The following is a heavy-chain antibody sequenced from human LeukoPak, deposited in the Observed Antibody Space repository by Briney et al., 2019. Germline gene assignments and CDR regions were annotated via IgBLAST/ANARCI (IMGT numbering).Heavy chain of an antibody. CDR2: IRYDGSNK. V-gene: IGHV3-30*02. D-gene: IGHD5/OR15-5a*01. CDR1: GFTFSSYG. CDR3: AKKVGLVSAPLYYFDV. J-gene: IGHJ4*02. Sequence: PGGSLRLSCAASGFTFSSYGMHWVRQAPGKGLEWVAFIRYDGSNKYYADSVKGRFTIPRDNSENTLFLQMNSLRADDTAIYYCAKKVGLVSAPLYYFDVWGQGTLVTVSS.